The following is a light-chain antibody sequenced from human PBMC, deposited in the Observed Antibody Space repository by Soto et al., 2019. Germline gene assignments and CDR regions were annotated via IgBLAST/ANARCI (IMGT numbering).Light chain of an antibody. V-gene: IGKV3-20*01. CDR1: QSVSSNY. J-gene: IGKJ1*01. Sequence: DIVLTQSPGTLSLSPGGRATLSCRASQSVSSNYLSWYQQKPGLAPRLLIYGASSRASGIPARFSGSGSGTDFTLTISRLEPEDFAVYYCQQYGSSRWTFGQGTKVEIK. CDR3: QQYGSSRWT. CDR2: GAS.